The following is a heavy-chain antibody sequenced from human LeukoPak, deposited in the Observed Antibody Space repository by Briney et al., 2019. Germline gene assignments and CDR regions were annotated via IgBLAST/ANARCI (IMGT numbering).Heavy chain of an antibody. CDR1: GGSFSGYY. J-gene: IGHJ4*02. Sequence: PSETLSLTCAGYGGSFSGYYWSWIRQPPGKGLEWIGEINHSGSTNYNPSLKSRVTISVDTSKNQFSLKLSSVTVADTAVYYCARHPLPRWGFDYWGQGTLVTVSS. CDR3: ARHPLPRWGFDY. V-gene: IGHV4-34*01. CDR2: INHSGST. D-gene: IGHD1-26*01.